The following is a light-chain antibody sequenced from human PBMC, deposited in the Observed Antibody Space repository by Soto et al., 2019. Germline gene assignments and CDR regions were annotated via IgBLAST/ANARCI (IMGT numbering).Light chain of an antibody. J-gene: IGKJ1*01. Sequence: DIQMTQSPSSLSASVGDRFTITCRASQSISTYLNWYHQKKGKAPKILIDAASSLQSGVPSRFSGSGSGTDCTLTISSLQPEDFETYYCQQGYSNPRTFGQGTKVDIK. CDR3: QQGYSNPRT. V-gene: IGKV1-39*01. CDR2: AAS. CDR1: QSISTY.